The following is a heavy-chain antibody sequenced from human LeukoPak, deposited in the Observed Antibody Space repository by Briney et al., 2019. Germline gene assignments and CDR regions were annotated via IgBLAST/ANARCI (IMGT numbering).Heavy chain of an antibody. Sequence: PGASLRLSCAASGFIFSNYAMSWVRQAPGKGLEWVSAICGRDGGTYYADSVKGRFTVSRDDPKNTLYLQMNTLRVEDTAVYYCAKWGDYDILTGYHDSDYWGHGTLVTVSS. D-gene: IGHD3-9*01. V-gene: IGHV3-23*01. CDR3: AKWGDYDILTGYHDSDY. CDR1: GFIFSNYA. J-gene: IGHJ4*01. CDR2: ICGRDGGT.